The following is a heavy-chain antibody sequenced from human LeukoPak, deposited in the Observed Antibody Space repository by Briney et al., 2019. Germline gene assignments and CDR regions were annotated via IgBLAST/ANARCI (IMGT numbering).Heavy chain of an antibody. CDR3: AKDLVRAVAGTVHSGRGTGYFDY. CDR1: EFTFSSYG. D-gene: IGHD6-19*01. CDR2: IRYDGSTK. J-gene: IGHJ4*02. Sequence: PGGSLRLSCAASEFTFSSYGMHWVRQTPGRGLEWVAFIRYDGSTKYYRDSAKGRFTISRDNSKNTMYLQMNSLRAEDTAVYYCAKDLVRAVAGTVHSGRGTGYFDYWGQGTLVTVSS. V-gene: IGHV3-30*02.